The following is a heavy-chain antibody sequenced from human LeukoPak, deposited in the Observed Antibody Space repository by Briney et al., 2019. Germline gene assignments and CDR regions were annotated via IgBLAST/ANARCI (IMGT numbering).Heavy chain of an antibody. D-gene: IGHD1-26*01. CDR2: IKQDGSEK. V-gene: IGHV3-7*01. Sequence: PGGSLRLSCAASGFTFSSYWMSWVRQAPGKGLEWVANIKQDGSEKYYVDSVKGRFTISRDNAKNSLYLQMNSLRAEDTAVYYCARGAGRNSGYFDYWGQGTLVTVSS. CDR1: GFTFSSYW. CDR3: ARGAGRNSGYFDY. J-gene: IGHJ4*02.